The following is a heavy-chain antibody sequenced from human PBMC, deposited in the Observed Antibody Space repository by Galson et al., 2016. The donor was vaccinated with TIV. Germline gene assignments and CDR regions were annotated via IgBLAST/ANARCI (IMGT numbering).Heavy chain of an antibody. CDR2: IYPADSDT. D-gene: IGHD3-22*01. J-gene: IGHJ4*02. CDR3: ARRADSSGYYYSFDY. Sequence: QSGAEVKKPGESLKISCKGSGYSFTTHWIGWVRQMPGKGLEWMGVIYPADSDTRYSPSFQGQVSISADKSISTAYLQWSSLKASDTAIYYCARRADSSGYYYSFDYWGQGTLVTVSS. CDR1: GYSFTTHW. V-gene: IGHV5-51*03.